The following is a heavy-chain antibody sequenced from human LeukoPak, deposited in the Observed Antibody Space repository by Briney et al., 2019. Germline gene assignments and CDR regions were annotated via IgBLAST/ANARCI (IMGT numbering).Heavy chain of an antibody. Sequence: GGSLRLSCAASGFTFSNYAMGWVRQAPGKGLEWVSAIRGSGDSTYYADSVKGRFTISRDNSKNTLYLQMNSLRAEDTAVYYCAKLRGSGSYYNQYFDYWGQGTLVTVSS. D-gene: IGHD3-10*01. CDR1: GFTFSNYA. CDR2: IRGSGDST. CDR3: AKLRGSGSYYNQYFDY. V-gene: IGHV3-23*01. J-gene: IGHJ4*02.